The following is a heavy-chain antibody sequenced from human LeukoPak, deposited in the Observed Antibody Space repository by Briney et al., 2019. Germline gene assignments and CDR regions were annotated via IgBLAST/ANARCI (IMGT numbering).Heavy chain of an antibody. V-gene: IGHV2-26*01. Sequence: ESGPTLVNPTETLTLTCTVSGFSLNKPRLGVSWIRQPPGKALEWLAHIFSNGEKSYSTSLKGRLTISKDSSKSQVVLTMTNMDPVGTATYYCARIPYYSSGWYFDSWGQGTLVTVSS. CDR3: ARIPYYSSGWYFDS. J-gene: IGHJ4*02. CDR2: IFSNGEK. CDR1: GFSLNKPRLG. D-gene: IGHD6-19*01.